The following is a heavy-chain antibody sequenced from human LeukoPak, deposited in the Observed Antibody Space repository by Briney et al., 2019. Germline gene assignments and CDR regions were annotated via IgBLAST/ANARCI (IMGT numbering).Heavy chain of an antibody. CDR3: ARERIAVAGTTTFDY. J-gene: IGHJ4*02. CDR1: GGSISSGSYY. V-gene: IGHV4-61*02. CDR2: IYTSGST. Sequence: SETLSLTCTVSGGSISSGSYYWSWIRQPAGKGLEWIGRIYTSGSTNYNPSLKSRVTMSVDTSKNQFSLKLSSVTAADTAVYYCARERIAVAGTTTFDYWGQGTLVTVSS. D-gene: IGHD6-19*01.